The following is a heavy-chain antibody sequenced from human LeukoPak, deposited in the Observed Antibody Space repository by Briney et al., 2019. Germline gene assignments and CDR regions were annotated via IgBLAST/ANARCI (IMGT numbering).Heavy chain of an antibody. Sequence: GGSLRLSCAASGFTFSSYGMHWVRQAPGKGLEWVAVIWYDGSNKYYADSVKGRFTISRDNSKNTLYLQMNSLRAEDTAVYYCARAATEYSSGWYVEDYGMDVWGQGTTVTVSS. CDR3: ARAATEYSSGWYVEDYGMDV. CDR1: GFTFSSYG. J-gene: IGHJ6*02. D-gene: IGHD6-19*01. V-gene: IGHV3-33*01. CDR2: IWYDGSNK.